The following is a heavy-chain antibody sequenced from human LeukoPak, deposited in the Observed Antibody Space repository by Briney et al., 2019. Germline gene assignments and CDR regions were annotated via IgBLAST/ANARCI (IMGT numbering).Heavy chain of an antibody. D-gene: IGHD2-15*01. J-gene: IGHJ4*02. Sequence: ASVKVSCKASGYTFTSYYIHWVRQAPGQGLEWMGIINPSGGSTSFPQKFQGRVTMTRDTSTSTVYMELSSLRSEDTAVYYCARDEPNCSGGSCYSSCYFDYWGQGTLVTASS. CDR2: INPSGGST. V-gene: IGHV1-46*01. CDR1: GYTFTSYY. CDR3: ARDEPNCSGGSCYSSCYFDY.